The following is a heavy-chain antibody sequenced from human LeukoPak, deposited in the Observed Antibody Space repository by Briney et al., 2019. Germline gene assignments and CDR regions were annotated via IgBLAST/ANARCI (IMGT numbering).Heavy chain of an antibody. CDR2: ISGSGGST. J-gene: IGHJ3*02. CDR3: AKSHTSSYGYADAFDI. V-gene: IGHV3-23*01. CDR1: GFTFSSYA. Sequence: GGTLRLSCAASGFTFSSYAMSWVRQAPGKGLESVSAISGSGGSTYYADSVKGRFTISKDNSKNTLYLQMNSWRAKNTAVYYCAKSHTSSYGYADAFDIWGQGTMVTVSS. D-gene: IGHD5-18*01.